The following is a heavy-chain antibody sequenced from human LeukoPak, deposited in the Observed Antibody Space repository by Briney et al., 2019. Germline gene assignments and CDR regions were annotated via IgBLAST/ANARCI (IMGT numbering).Heavy chain of an antibody. CDR1: GGSISSGSYY. V-gene: IGHV4-61*02. D-gene: IGHD2-15*01. J-gene: IGHJ5*02. CDR3: ARGYCSGGSCYRHNWFDA. Sequence: PSQTLSLTCTVSGGSISSGSYYCSWIRQPAGKGLEWIGRIYTSGSTNYNPSLKSRVTISVDTSKNQFSLKLSSVTAADTAVYYCARGYCSGGSCYRHNWFDAWGQGTLVTVS. CDR2: IYTSGST.